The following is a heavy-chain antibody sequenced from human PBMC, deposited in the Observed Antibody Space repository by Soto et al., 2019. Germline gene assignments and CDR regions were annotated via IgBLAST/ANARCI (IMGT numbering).Heavy chain of an antibody. CDR1: GFTFSSYG. Sequence: QVQLVESGGGVVQPGRSLRLSCAASGFTFSSYGMHWVPQAPGKGLEWVAVISYHGTYKYYADSVKGRFTISRDNSKKALFLQMSSVRAEDTAVYYCTKDPWLDYWGQGTLVTVSS. J-gene: IGHJ4*02. V-gene: IGHV3-30*18. CDR3: TKDPWLDY. CDR2: ISYHGTYK.